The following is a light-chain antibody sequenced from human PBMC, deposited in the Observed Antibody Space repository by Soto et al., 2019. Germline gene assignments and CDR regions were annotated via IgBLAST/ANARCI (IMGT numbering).Light chain of an antibody. Sequence: DIQMTQSPSSLSASVGDRVTITCRASQTISSYLNWYQQKPAKAPKLLIYAASSLQSGVPSRCSGSGSGTDFTLTISSLQPEDFATYYCQQSYSTPRTFGQGTKVEIK. V-gene: IGKV1-39*01. CDR3: QQSYSTPRT. J-gene: IGKJ1*01. CDR1: QTISSY. CDR2: AAS.